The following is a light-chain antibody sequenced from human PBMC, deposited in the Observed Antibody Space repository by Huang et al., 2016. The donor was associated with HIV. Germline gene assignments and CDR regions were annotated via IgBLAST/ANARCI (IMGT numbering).Light chain of an antibody. Sequence: DIQMTQSPSTLSAFIGDRVTITCRASQTSRKLLAWYQQKPGKAPKLRISGASTLPSGVPARFSGSGSGTEFTLTINNLQPDTSATYFCQQYDTYPWTFGQGTKVEIK. J-gene: IGKJ1*01. CDR2: GAS. CDR3: QQYDTYPWT. CDR1: QTSRKL. V-gene: IGKV1-5*01.